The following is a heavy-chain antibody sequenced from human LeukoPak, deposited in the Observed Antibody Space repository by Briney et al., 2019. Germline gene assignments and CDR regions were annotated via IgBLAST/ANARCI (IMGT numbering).Heavy chain of an antibody. CDR1: GFTFSSYE. J-gene: IGHJ4*02. CDR2: FSASGST. D-gene: IGHD2-15*01. V-gene: IGHV3-23*01. Sequence: PGGSLRLSCAASGFTFSSYEMNWVRQAPGKGMEWVSAFSASGSTYYADSVKGRFTVSRDNSENMLYLQMNSLRAEDTAVYYCAQDLSYIGLDNWGQGTLVTVSS. CDR3: AQDLSYIGLDN.